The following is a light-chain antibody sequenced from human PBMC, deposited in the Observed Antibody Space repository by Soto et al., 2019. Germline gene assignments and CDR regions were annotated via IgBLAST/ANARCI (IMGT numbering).Light chain of an antibody. V-gene: IGLV1-47*01. J-gene: IGLJ2*01. CDR2: RNK. CDR1: SSSIESSY. CDR3: TVWVDSLRGRL. Sequence: QSVLTQPPSASGTPGQRVTISCYATSSSIESSYAYGYQQLPGTVPRLRIYRNKQRPSGVPNRFSGSKSGASASLAISALRSEDEADYYCTVWVDSLRGRLFGGGTKVTVL.